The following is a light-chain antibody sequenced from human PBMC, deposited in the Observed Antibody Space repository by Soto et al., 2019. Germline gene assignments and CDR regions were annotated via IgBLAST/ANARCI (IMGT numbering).Light chain of an antibody. V-gene: IGKV3-20*01. CDR3: QQFSSYPLT. CDR1: QSVSNNY. Sequence: IVMTQSPGTLSVSPGERATLSCRASQSVSNNYLAWYQQKPGQAPRLLIYGASNRATGIPDRFSGSGSGTDFTLTISRLEPEDFAVYYCQQFSSYPLTFGGGTKVDIK. J-gene: IGKJ4*01. CDR2: GAS.